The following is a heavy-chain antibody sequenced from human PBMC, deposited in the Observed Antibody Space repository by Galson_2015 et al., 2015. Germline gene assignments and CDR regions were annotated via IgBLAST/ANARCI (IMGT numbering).Heavy chain of an antibody. CDR2: ISGSGGST. J-gene: IGHJ4*02. V-gene: IGHV3-23*01. CDR3: AREPEIAVAGTGDY. Sequence: SLRLSCAASGFTFSSYAMSWVRQAPGKGLEWVSAISGSGGSTYYADSVKGRFTISRDNSKNTLYLQMNSLRAEDTAVYYCAREPEIAVAGTGDYWGQGTLVTVSS. D-gene: IGHD6-19*01. CDR1: GFTFSSYA.